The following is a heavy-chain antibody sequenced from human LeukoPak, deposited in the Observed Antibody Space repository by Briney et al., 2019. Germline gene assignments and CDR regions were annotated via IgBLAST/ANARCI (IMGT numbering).Heavy chain of an antibody. CDR2: IYYSGST. D-gene: IGHD4-17*01. J-gene: IGHJ6*02. Sequence: SETLSLTCTVSGGSISISSYYWGWIRQPPGKGLEWIGYIYYSGSTNYNPSLKSRVTISVDTSKNQFSLKLSSVTAADTAVYYCARDSGYGDYDYYYYYGMDVWGQGTTVTVSS. V-gene: IGHV4-61*01. CDR1: GGSISISSYY. CDR3: ARDSGYGDYDYYYYYGMDV.